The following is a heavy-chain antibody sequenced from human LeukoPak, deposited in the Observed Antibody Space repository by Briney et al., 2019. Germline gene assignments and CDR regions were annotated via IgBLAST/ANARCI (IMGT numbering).Heavy chain of an antibody. Sequence: GGSLRLSCAASGFAFSISAINWVRQAPGKGLEWISCISGSGRTTYYADSVRGRFTISRDNSRNTVFLQLNNLRAEDTAVYYCARIPNSSGWPNWFDPWGQGTLVTVSS. V-gene: IGHV3-23*01. D-gene: IGHD6-19*01. CDR1: GFAFSISA. CDR3: ARIPNSSGWPNWFDP. CDR2: ISGSGRTT. J-gene: IGHJ5*02.